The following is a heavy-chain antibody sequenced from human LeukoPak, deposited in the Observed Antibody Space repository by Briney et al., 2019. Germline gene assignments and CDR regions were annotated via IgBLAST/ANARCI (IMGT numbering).Heavy chain of an antibody. CDR3: ATFTYYYDSSGYYSYYFDY. Sequence: ASVKVSCKASGYTFTSYGISWVRQAPGQGLEWMGWISAYNGNTNYAQKLQGRVTMTTDTSTSTAYMELRSLRSDDTAVYYCATFTYYYDSSGYYSYYFDYWGQGTLVTVSS. D-gene: IGHD3-22*01. CDR1: GYTFTSYG. J-gene: IGHJ4*02. V-gene: IGHV1-18*01. CDR2: ISAYNGNT.